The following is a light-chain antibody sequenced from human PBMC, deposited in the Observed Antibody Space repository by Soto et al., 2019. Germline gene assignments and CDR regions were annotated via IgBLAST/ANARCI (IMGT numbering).Light chain of an antibody. CDR1: SSNIGNNY. V-gene: IGLV1-51*02. CDR2: ENN. CDR3: GTWDSSLSAYV. J-gene: IGLJ1*01. Sequence: GPGQKVTISCSGSSSNIGNNYVSWYQQLPGTAPKALIYENNKRPSGIPDRFSGSKSGTSATLGITGLQTGDEADYYCGTWDSSLSAYVFGTGTKVTVL.